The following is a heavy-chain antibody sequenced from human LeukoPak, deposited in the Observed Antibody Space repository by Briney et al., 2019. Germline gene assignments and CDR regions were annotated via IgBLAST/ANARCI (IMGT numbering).Heavy chain of an antibody. CDR2: IWLDGSAT. CDR3: ARDLNREDFDY. D-gene: IGHD1-14*01. Sequence: PGGSLRLSCAASGFGFSSYDMHWVRQAPGKGLEWAAIIWLDGSATYYGNSVKGRFTISRDNSNNTLYLQMNSLRVEDTAVYYCARDLNREDFDYWGQGTLVVVSS. J-gene: IGHJ4*02. CDR1: GFGFSSYD. V-gene: IGHV3-33*01.